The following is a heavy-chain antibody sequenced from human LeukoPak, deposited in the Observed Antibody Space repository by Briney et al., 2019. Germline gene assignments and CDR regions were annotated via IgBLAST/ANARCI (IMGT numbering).Heavy chain of an antibody. CDR3: ARAESIAARRVWFDP. D-gene: IGHD6-6*01. CDR1: GGSISSYY. CDR2: IYYSGST. Sequence: SETLSLTCTVSGGSISSYYWSWIRQPPGKGLEWIGYIYYSGSTNYNPSLKSRVTISVDTSKNQFSLKLSSVTAADTAVYYCARAESIAARRVWFDPWGQGTLVTVSS. J-gene: IGHJ5*02. V-gene: IGHV4-59*01.